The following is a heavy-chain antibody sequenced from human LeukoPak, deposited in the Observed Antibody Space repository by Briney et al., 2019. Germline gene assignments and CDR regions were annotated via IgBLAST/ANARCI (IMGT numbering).Heavy chain of an antibody. V-gene: IGHV4-61*02. CDR1: GGSISSGSYY. J-gene: IGHJ4*02. D-gene: IGHD3-16*02. CDR3: ARDNYPYDYVWGSYRSYFDY. CDR2: IYTSGST. Sequence: SQTLSLTCTVSGGSISSGSYYWSWIRQPAGKGLEWIGRIYTSGSTNYNPSLKSRVTISVDTSKNQFSLKLSSVTAADTAVYYCARDNYPYDYVWGSYRSYFDYWGQGTLVTVSS.